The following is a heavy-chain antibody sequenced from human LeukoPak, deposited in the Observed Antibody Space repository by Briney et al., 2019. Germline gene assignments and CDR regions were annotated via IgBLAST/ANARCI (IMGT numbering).Heavy chain of an antibody. V-gene: IGHV4-39*07. CDR2: IYHSGST. Sequence: PSQTLSLTCTVSGGSISSGSYYWGWIRQSPGKGLDWIGIIYHSGSTYYNPSLKSRVTISVDTSKNQFSLKLTSVTAADTAVYYCAREVAYWGQGILVTVSS. J-gene: IGHJ4*02. CDR3: AREVAY. CDR1: GGSISSGSYY.